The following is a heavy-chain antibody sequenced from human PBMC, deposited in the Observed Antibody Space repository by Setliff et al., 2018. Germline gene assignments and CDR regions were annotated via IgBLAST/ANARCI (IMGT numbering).Heavy chain of an antibody. CDR1: GGTLSTLA. V-gene: IGHV1-69*10. D-gene: IGHD1-7*01. Sequence: ASVKVSCKASGGTLSTLAITWVRQAPGQGLEWMGGTIPLLPLPNYAVKFQGRVTITADXXTTTAXXXXXXXXXXXTXVXXXARNAITGTTKKYYYYLDVWGQGTTVTVSS. CDR3: ARNAITGTTKKYYYYLDV. J-gene: IGHJ6*03. CDR2: TIPLLPLP.